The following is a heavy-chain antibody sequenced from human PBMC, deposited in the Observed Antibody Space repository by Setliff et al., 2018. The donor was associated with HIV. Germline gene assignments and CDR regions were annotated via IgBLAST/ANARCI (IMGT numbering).Heavy chain of an antibody. V-gene: IGHV4-4*08. J-gene: IGHJ4*02. Sequence: LSLTCTVSGGSINNYYWSWIRQPPGKGLEWIGYIYPNGSPDYPSGNIVYNPSFRSRVTLSLDTSKNQFSLKLTSVAAADAAVYYCTGDYNPGSYRFDYWGQGTPVTVSS. CDR2: IYPNGSP. D-gene: IGHD3-10*01. CDR1: GGSINNYY. CDR3: TGDYNPGSYRFDY.